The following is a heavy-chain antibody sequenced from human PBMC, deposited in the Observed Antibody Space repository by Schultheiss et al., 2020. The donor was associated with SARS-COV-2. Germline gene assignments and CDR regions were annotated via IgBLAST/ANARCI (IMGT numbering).Heavy chain of an antibody. J-gene: IGHJ6*02. Sequence: ASVKVSCKASGGTFTSYGISWVRQAPGQGLEWMGWISAYNGNTNYAQKLQGRVTMTRNTSISTAYMELSSLRSEDTAVYYCARERYDSVAATTNYYYGMDVWGQGTTVTVSS. CDR3: ARERYDSVAATTNYYYGMDV. CDR2: ISAYNGNT. V-gene: IGHV1-18*01. D-gene: IGHD2-15*01. CDR1: GGTFTSYG.